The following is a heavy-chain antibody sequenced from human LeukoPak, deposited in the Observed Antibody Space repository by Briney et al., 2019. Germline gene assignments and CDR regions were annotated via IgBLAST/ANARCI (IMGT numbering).Heavy chain of an antibody. CDR2: ISGSGGST. CDR1: GFTFSSYA. CDR3: ANGARYCSSTSCSRPYQH. D-gene: IGHD2-2*01. V-gene: IGHV3-23*01. J-gene: IGHJ1*01. Sequence: GGSLRLSCAASGFTFSSYAMSWVRQAPGKGLEWVSAISGSGGSTYYADSVKGRFTISRDNSKNTLYLQMNSLRAEDTAVYYCANGARYCSSTSCSRPYQHWGQGTLVTVSS.